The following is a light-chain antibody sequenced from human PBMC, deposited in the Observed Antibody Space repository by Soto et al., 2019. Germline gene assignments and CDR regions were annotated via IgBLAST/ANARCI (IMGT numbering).Light chain of an antibody. CDR2: GAS. CDR3: QQYNDWPPA. CDR1: QSVSSSY. Sequence: EIVMTQSPATLSVSPGERATLSCRASQSVSSSYLAWYQQKPGQAPRLLIYGASTRATGIPARFRGSGSGTEFTLTIDSLQSEDFAVYYCQQYNDWPPAFGGGTKVDI. V-gene: IGKV3-15*01. J-gene: IGKJ4*01.